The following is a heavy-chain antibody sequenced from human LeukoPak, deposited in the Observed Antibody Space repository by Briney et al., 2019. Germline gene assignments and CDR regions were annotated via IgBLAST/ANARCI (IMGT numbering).Heavy chain of an antibody. CDR3: ASFHYYGSGAYYLSY. J-gene: IGHJ4*02. Sequence: PGGSLRLSCAASGFTFSSYAMHWVRQAPGKGLVWVSRVKSDGSSTSYADSVKGRFTISRDNSKNTLYLQMSSLRAEDTAVYFCASFHYYGSGAYYLSYWGQGTLVTVSS. D-gene: IGHD3-10*01. CDR2: VKSDGSST. V-gene: IGHV3-74*01. CDR1: GFTFSSYA.